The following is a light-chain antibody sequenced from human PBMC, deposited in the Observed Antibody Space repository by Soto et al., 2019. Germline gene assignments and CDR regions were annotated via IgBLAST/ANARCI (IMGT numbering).Light chain of an antibody. CDR1: SSDIGGYDY. J-gene: IGLJ3*02. CDR3: VSYAGSNIWM. CDR2: EVS. V-gene: IGLV2-8*01. Sequence: QSALTQPPSASGSPGQSVTISCTGTSSDIGGYDYVSWYQQHPGKAPKFMIYEVSKRPSGVPDRFSGSKSGNTASLTVSGLQAEDEADYYCVSYAGSNIWMFGGVTKLTFL.